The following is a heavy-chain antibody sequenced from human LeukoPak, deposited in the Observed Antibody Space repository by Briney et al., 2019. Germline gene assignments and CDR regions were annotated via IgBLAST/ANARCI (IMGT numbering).Heavy chain of an antibody. Sequence: ASVKVSCKASGYTFTDYYMEWVRQAPGQGLEWMGWINPNSGGTNYAQKFQGRVTMTRDTSISTAYMELSRLRSDDTAVYYCARAPMAPVRSGYYTFDYWGQGTLVTVSS. CDR1: GYTFTDYY. CDR3: ARAPMAPVRSGYYTFDY. D-gene: IGHD3-3*01. J-gene: IGHJ4*02. V-gene: IGHV1-2*02. CDR2: INPNSGGT.